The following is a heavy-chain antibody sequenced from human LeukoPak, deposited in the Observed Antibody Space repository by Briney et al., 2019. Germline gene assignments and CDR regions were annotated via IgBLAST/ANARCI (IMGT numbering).Heavy chain of an antibody. CDR2: IYPGDSGT. Sequence: GESLKISCKGSGYSFTNFWLGWVRQMPGKGQEWMGSIYPGDSGTKYSPSFQGQVTISADKSISTAYLQWNSLKASDTAMYYCAIMAAAGWFDSWGQGTLVTVSS. V-gene: IGHV5-51*01. CDR3: AIMAAAGWFDS. J-gene: IGHJ5*01. CDR1: GYSFTNFW. D-gene: IGHD6-13*01.